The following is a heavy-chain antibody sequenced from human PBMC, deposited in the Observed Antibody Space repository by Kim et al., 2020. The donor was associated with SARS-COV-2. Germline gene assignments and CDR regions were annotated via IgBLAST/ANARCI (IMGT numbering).Heavy chain of an antibody. CDR2: T. Sequence: TDYAQKFQGRVTMTRNTSITTAYMELSSLRSEDTAVYYCARASGGYSSIFWGQGTLVTVSS. J-gene: IGHJ4*02. CDR3: ARASGGYSSIF. D-gene: IGHD6-13*01. V-gene: IGHV1-8*01.